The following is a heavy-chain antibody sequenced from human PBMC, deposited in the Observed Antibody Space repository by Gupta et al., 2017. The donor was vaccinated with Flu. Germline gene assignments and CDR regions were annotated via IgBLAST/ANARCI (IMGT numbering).Heavy chain of an antibody. CDR2: SNHSGST. Sequence: QVQLQQWGAGLLKPSETLSLTCAVYGGSFSGYYWSWIRQPPGKGLGWIGESNHSGSTNYNPSLKSRVTISVDTSKNQFSLKLSSVTAADTAVYYCARGIREMTYYYGSGRGDAGRRFEPWGQGTLVTVSS. J-gene: IGHJ5*02. V-gene: IGHV4-34*01. CDR3: ARGIREMTYYYGSGRGDAGRRFEP. D-gene: IGHD3-10*01. CDR1: GGSFSGYY.